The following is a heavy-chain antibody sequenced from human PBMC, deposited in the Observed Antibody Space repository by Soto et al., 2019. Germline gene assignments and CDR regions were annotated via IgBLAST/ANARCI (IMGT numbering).Heavy chain of an antibody. D-gene: IGHD6-19*01. J-gene: IGHJ4*02. Sequence: EVQLVESGGGLVQPGGSLRLSCAASGFTFSAYTMNWVRQAPRKGLEWLSYITASSGAMYYADSVKGRFTISRDNAKNSLYLQMNSLRAEDTAVYYCARDRGGWYTEIDYWGQGTLVTVSS. CDR3: ARDRGGWYTEIDY. V-gene: IGHV3-48*01. CDR2: ITASSGAM. CDR1: GFTFSAYT.